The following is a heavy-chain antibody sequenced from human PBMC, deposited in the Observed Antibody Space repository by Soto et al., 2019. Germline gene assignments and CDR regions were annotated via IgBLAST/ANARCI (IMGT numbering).Heavy chain of an antibody. J-gene: IGHJ5*01. CDR2: MTPDSGDT. CDR3: ARDPFYGWFDS. Sequence: QVQLVQSGAEVRKPGASVKVSCKASGHTLASYDINWVRQATRQGLEWMGWMTPDSGDTGYAQKFQGRVTMTWDTSITTAYMELSSLRSDDTAVYYCARDPFYGWFDSWGQGTLVTVSS. V-gene: IGHV1-8*01. CDR1: GHTLASYD. D-gene: IGHD3-16*01.